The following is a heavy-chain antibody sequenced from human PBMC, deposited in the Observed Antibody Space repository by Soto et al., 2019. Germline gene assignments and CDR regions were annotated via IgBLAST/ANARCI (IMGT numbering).Heavy chain of an antibody. D-gene: IGHD6-13*01. J-gene: IGHJ3*02. Sequence: ASVKVSCKASGGTFSSYTISWVRQAPGQGLEWMGRIIPILGIANYAQKFQGRVTITADKSTSTAYMELGSLRSEDTVVYYCARSRITSWAFDIWGQGTMVTVSS. V-gene: IGHV1-69*02. CDR3: ARSRITSWAFDI. CDR2: IIPILGIA. CDR1: GGTFSSYT.